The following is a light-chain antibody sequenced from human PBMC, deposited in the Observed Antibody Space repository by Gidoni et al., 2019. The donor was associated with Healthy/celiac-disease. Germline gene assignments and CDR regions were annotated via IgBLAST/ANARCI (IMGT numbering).Light chain of an antibody. CDR2: AAS. J-gene: IGKJ5*01. CDR3: QQGYSTPIT. CDR1: QSISSY. V-gene: IGKV1-39*01. Sequence: DIQMTQSPSSLSASVGDRVTITCPASQSISSYLNWYQQKPGKAPKLLIYAASSLQSGVPSRFSGSGSGTDFTLTISSLQPEDFATYYCQQGYSTPITFGQGTRLEIK.